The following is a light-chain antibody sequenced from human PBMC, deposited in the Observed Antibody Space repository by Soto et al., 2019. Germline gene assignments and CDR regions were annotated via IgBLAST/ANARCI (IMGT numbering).Light chain of an antibody. V-gene: IGLV2-14*01. CDR1: SSDVGGYNY. Sequence: QSALTQPASVSGSPGQSITISCTGTSSDVGGYNYVSWYQQHSGKAPKLMINDVSNRPSGVSNRFSGSKSGNTASLTISGLQAEDEADYYCGSYASSSTLYVFGTGTKLTVL. J-gene: IGLJ1*01. CDR3: GSYASSSTLYV. CDR2: DVS.